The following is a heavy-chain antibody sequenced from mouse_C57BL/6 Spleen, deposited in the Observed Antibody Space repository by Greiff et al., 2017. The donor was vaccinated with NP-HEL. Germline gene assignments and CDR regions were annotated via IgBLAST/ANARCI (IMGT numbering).Heavy chain of an antibody. D-gene: IGHD2-4*01. CDR2: ISYDGSN. J-gene: IGHJ3*01. CDR1: GYSITSGYY. CDR3: ATLYDYDDAY. Sequence: DVHLVESGPGLVKPSQSLSLTCSVSGYSITSGYYWHWIRQFPGNKLEWMGYISYDGSNNYNASLKNRISITRDTSKNQFFLKLNSVTTEDTATYYCATLYDYDDAYWGQGTLVTVSA. V-gene: IGHV3-6*01.